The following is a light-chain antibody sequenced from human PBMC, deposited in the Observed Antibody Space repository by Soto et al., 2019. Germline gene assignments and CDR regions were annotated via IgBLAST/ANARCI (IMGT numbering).Light chain of an antibody. CDR1: SSDVGSYNL. CDR3: CSYAGSSTFPYYV. V-gene: IGLV2-23*02. Sequence: QSALTQPASVSGSPGQSITISCTGTSSDVGSYNLVSWYQRHPGKAPKLMIYEVSKRPSGVSNRFSGSKSGNTASLTISGLQAEDEADYYCCSYAGSSTFPYYVFGTGTKLTVL. CDR2: EVS. J-gene: IGLJ1*01.